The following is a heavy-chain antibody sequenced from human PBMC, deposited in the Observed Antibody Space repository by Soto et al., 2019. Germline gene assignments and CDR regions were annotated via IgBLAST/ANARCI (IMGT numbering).Heavy chain of an antibody. CDR1: GLTVSSNY. J-gene: IGHJ4*02. Sequence: PGGSLRLSCAASGLTVSSNYMSWVRQGPGKGLEWVSLLYSGGSTYYADSVKGRFTISRDNAKNSLYLQMNSLRDEDTAVYYCASSVSGWYPFDYWGLGTLVTVSS. V-gene: IGHV3-66*01. CDR2: LYSGGST. CDR3: ASSVSGWYPFDY. D-gene: IGHD6-19*01.